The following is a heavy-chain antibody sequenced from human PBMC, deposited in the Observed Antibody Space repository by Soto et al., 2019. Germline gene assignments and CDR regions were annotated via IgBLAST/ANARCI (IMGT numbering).Heavy chain of an antibody. CDR1: GGSISSGIYY. D-gene: IGHD1-26*01. CDR3: ARVARGRVVGATPPCFDY. V-gene: IGHV4-31*03. Sequence: QVQLQESGPGLVKPSQTLSLTCTVSGGSISSGIYYWSWIRQDPGTGLEWIGHIYYSGSTYYNPSLKSRVSISVDTSKNQFSLKLTSVTAADTAVYYCARVARGRVVGATPPCFDYWGRGTLVTVSS. CDR2: IYYSGST. J-gene: IGHJ4*02.